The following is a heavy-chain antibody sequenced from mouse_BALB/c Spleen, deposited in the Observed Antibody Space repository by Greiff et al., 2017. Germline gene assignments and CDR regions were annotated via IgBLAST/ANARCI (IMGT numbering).Heavy chain of an antibody. Sequence: QLKQPGAELVKPGTSVKLSCKASGYNFTSYWINWVKLRPGQGLEWIGDIYPGSGSTNYNEKFKSKATLTVDTSSSTAYMQLSSLASEDSALYYCARNYYGSRAWFAYWGQGTLVTVSA. D-gene: IGHD1-1*01. J-gene: IGHJ3*01. CDR2: IYPGSGST. CDR1: GYNFTSYW. V-gene: IGHV1-55*01. CDR3: ARNYYGSRAWFAY.